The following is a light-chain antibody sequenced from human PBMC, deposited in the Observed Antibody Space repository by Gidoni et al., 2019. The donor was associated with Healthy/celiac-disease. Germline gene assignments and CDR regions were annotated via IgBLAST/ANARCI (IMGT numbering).Light chain of an antibody. CDR1: QSVSRY. V-gene: IGKV3-11*01. Sequence: DIVLTQSPATLSLYPGERATLSCRASQSVSRYLAWYQQKPGQAPRLLIYDASNRATGIPARFSGSGSGTDFTLTISSLEPEDFAVYYCQQRSNWPTTFGQGTKVEIK. CDR2: DAS. J-gene: IGKJ1*01. CDR3: QQRSNWPTT.